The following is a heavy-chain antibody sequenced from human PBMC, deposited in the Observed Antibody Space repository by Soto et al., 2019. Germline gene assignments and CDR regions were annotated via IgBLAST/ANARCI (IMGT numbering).Heavy chain of an antibody. J-gene: IGHJ6*02. CDR1: GFTFSSYE. V-gene: IGHV3-48*03. CDR3: ARDGSDFWRGMEV. Sequence: PGGSLRLSCAASGFTFSSYEMNWVRQAPGKGLEWVSYIISSGSTIYYADSVKGRFTISRDNAKNSLYLQMNSLRAEDTAVYYCARDGSDFWRGMEVCGQGTTVTVSS. D-gene: IGHD3-3*01. CDR2: IISSGSTI.